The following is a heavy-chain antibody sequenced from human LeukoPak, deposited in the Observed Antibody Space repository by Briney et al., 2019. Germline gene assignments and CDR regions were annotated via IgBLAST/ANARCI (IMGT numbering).Heavy chain of an antibody. Sequence: GGSLRLSCAASGFTFSTYAMSWVRQAPGKGLEWVSQISASGAGTYYADSVKGRFTISRDNSKNTLYLQMNSLRAEDTAVFYCAKRRVSQDFHDHVGNSGFDPWGQGTLVTVSS. CDR1: GFTFSTYA. J-gene: IGHJ5*02. V-gene: IGHV3-23*01. CDR3: AKRRVSQDFHDHVGNSGFDP. D-gene: IGHD4-23*01. CDR2: ISASGAGT.